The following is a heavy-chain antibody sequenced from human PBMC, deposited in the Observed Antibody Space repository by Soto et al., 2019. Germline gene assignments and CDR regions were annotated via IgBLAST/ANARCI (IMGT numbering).Heavy chain of an antibody. V-gene: IGHV3-30-3*01. CDR3: XRDRXSXXXLFDY. CDR2: ISYDGTNK. CDR1: GFTFSTYA. J-gene: IGHJ4*02. Sequence: QVQLVESGGGVVQPGRSLRLSCAASGFTFSTYAMHWVRQAPGKGLEWVAVISYDGTNKYYADSVKGRFTISRDNSKXXXXXXXXXXXXXXXXXXXXXRDRXSXXXLFDYWGQGTLVTVSS.